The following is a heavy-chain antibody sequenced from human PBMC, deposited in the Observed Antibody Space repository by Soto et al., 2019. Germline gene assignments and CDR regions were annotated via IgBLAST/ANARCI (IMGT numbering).Heavy chain of an antibody. CDR1: GGCISSGGYY. V-gene: IGHV4-31*03. CDR3: ARGTTVVVPAAINV. Sequence: SLSLTCTVSGGCISSGGYYWSWIRQHPGKGLEWIGYIYYSGSTYYNPSLKSRVTISVDTSKNQFSLKLSSVTAADTAVYYCARGTTVVVPAAINVWGQRTTVTVSS. D-gene: IGHD2-2*02. J-gene: IGHJ6*02. CDR2: IYYSGST.